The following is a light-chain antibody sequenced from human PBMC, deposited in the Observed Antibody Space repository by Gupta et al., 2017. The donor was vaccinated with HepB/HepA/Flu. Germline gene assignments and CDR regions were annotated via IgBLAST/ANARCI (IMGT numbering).Light chain of an antibody. V-gene: IGLV1-44*01. CDR1: TSNIGDTT. CDR3: ATWNDNLNGTV. J-gene: IGLJ3*02. CDR2: GDN. Sequence: QSVLTQPPSASGTLGQRVSISCSGGTSNIGDTTVNWYHQVPGTAPKLLMYGDNQRPPGVPDRVSGSKSGTSASLAIRGLLPEDEAVYYCATWNDNLNGTVFGGGTKLTVL.